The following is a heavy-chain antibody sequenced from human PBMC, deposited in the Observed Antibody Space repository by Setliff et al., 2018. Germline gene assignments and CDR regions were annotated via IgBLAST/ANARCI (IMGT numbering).Heavy chain of an antibody. CDR1: GGSFSGYY. D-gene: IGHD5-12*01. J-gene: IGHJ4*02. CDR2: INHSGST. CDR3: ARGKRLPPPRTARGYSGYDY. Sequence: PSETLSLTCAVYGGSFSGYYWSWIRQPPGKGLEWIGEINHSGSTNYNPSLKSRVTISVDTSKNQFSLKLSSVTAADTAVYYCARGKRLPPPRTARGYSGYDYWGQGTLVTVSS. V-gene: IGHV4-34*01.